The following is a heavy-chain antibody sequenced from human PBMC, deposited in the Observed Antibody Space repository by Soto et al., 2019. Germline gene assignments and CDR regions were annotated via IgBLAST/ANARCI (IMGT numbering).Heavy chain of an antibody. CDR2: INHSGST. CDR3: ARVVGALDP. V-gene: IGHV4-34*01. J-gene: IGHJ5*02. D-gene: IGHD1-26*01. CDR1: GGSFSGYY. Sequence: SETLSLTCAVYGGSFSGYYWSWTRQPPGKGLEWIGEINHSGSTNYNPSLKSRVTISVDTSKNQFSLKLSSVTAADTAVYYCARVVGALDPWGQGTLVTVSS.